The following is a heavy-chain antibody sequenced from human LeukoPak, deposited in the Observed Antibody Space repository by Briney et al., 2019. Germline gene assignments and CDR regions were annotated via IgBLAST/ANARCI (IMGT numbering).Heavy chain of an antibody. D-gene: IGHD6-6*01. V-gene: IGHV3-53*01. Sequence: GGSLRLSCAASGFTVSSNFMSWVRQAPGKGLEWVSVIYSGGGTEYADSVKGRFTIARDTSKNTLYLQMNSLRVEDTAVYHCARNILTYPSSIDPWGQGTLVTVSS. CDR3: ARNILTYPSSIDP. J-gene: IGHJ5*02. CDR2: IYSGGGT. CDR1: GFTVSSNF.